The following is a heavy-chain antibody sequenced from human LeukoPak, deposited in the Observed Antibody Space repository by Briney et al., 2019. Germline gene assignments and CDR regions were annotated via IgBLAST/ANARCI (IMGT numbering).Heavy chain of an antibody. CDR3: AKDFSDYRAVYYFDY. J-gene: IGHJ4*02. V-gene: IGHV1-58*01. D-gene: IGHD4-11*01. CDR1: GFTFTSSA. Sequence: SVKVSCKASGFTFTSSAVQWVRQARGLRLEWIGWIVVGSGNTNYAQKFQERVTITRDMSTSTAYMELRSLTSEDTAVYYCAKDFSDYRAVYYFDYWGQGTLVTVSS. CDR2: IVVGSGNT.